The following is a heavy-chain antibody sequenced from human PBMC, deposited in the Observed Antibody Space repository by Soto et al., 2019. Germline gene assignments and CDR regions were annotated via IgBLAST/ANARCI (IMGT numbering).Heavy chain of an antibody. D-gene: IGHD3-3*02. V-gene: IGHV4-31*03. CDR3: ARISSNGAFDI. CDR2: IYYSGST. CDR1: GGSISSGGYY. J-gene: IGHJ3*02. Sequence: TLSLPCTVSGGSISSGGYYWSWIRQHPGKGLEWIGYIYYSGSTYYNPSLKSRVTISVDTSKNQFSLKLSSVTAADTAVYYCARISSNGAFDIWGQGTMVTVSS.